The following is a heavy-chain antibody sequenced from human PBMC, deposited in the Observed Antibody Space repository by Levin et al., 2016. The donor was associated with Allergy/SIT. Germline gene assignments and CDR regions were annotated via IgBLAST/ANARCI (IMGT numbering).Heavy chain of an antibody. CDR2: INANSGGT. V-gene: IGHV1-2*02. CDR1: GYTFTGYF. J-gene: IGHJ5*02. CDR3: ARGEPAGRMFVIGLPWAPNFDP. D-gene: IGHD6-13*01. Sequence: ASVKVSCKASGYTFTGYFMHWVRQAPGQGLEWMGWINANSGGTKYAQKFQGRVTMTRDTSINTAYMELSGLRSDDTAVYYCARGEPAGRMFVIGLPWAPNFDPWGQGTLVTVSS.